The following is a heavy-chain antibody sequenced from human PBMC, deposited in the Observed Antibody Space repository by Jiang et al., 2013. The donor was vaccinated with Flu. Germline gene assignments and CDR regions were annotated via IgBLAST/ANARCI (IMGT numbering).Heavy chain of an antibody. D-gene: IGHD2-2*01. J-gene: IGHJ6*02. V-gene: IGHV4-30-2*04. Sequence: SLKSRVTLSVDTSKNQFSLKLTSVTAADTAVYYCAARPDVGEYRAMDVWGQGTTVTVSS. CDR3: AARPDVGEYRAMDV.